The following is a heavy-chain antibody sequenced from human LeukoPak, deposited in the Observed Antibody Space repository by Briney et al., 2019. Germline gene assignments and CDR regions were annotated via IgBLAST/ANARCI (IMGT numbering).Heavy chain of an antibody. CDR1: GGTFSSHA. CDR3: AVLSDGAYCGGDCFYLDS. J-gene: IGHJ5*01. D-gene: IGHD2-21*02. V-gene: IGHV1-69*10. CDR2: VIPILDIT. Sequence: LVKVSCKASGGTFSSHAMNWVRQAPGQGLEWMGGVIPILDITDYAQKFQGRLTITADKSTGTGYMELSSLRSEDSAVYYCAVLSDGAYCGGDCFYLDSWGQGTLVAVSS.